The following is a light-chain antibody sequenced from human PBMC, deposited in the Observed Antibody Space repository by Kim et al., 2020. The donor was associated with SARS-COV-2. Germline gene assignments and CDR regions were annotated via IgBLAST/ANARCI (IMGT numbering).Light chain of an antibody. CDR3: QQRYSTPRT. Sequence: ASVGDRVTITCRASQSVSTYLNWYHQKPGKAPKFLIYAATSLQSGVPSRFSGSGSGTDFTLTISSLQPEDFATYYCQQRYSTPRTFGQGTKVEIK. CDR1: QSVSTY. V-gene: IGKV1-39*01. J-gene: IGKJ1*01. CDR2: AAT.